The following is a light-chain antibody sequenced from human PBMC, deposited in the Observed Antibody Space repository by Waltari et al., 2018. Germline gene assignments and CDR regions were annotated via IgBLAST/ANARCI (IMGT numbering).Light chain of an antibody. CDR1: QSVLSSSNNKNY. CDR2: LAS. Sequence: DIVMTQSPDSLAVSLGERATINCKSSQSVLSSSNNKNYLAWFQQKPGQPPKLLFYLASTRESGVPDRFSGSGSGTDFTLTISSLQAEDVTVYYCQQYYSSPYTFGRGTKLEIK. J-gene: IGKJ2*01. V-gene: IGKV4-1*01. CDR3: QQYYSSPYT.